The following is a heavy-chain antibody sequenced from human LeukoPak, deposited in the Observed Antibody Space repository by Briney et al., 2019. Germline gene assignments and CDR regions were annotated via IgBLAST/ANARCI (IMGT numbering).Heavy chain of an antibody. Sequence: GGSLRLSYEVSGFTFRSYWMSWVRQAPGKGLEWVANIKQDGTAKYYVDSVKGRFTISRDNAKNSLYLQMNSLRAEDTAVYYCVRDPHYDSGGYYWAFDNWGQGTLVTVSS. D-gene: IGHD3-22*01. CDR1: GFTFRSYW. CDR2: IKQDGTAK. V-gene: IGHV3-7*01. J-gene: IGHJ4*02. CDR3: VRDPHYDSGGYYWAFDN.